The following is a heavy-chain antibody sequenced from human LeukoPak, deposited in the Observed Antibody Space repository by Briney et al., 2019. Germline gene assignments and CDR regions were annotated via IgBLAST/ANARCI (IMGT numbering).Heavy chain of an antibody. V-gene: IGHV1-69*05. Sequence: SVKVSCKASGGTFSSYALSWVRQAPGQGLEWMGRIIPIFGTANYAQKFQGRVTITTDESTSTAYMELSSLRSEDTAVYYCARDGRAVSWYNWNYDLENWFDPWGQGTLVTVSS. CDR1: GGTFSSYA. J-gene: IGHJ5*02. CDR2: IIPIFGTA. CDR3: ARDGRAVSWYNWNYDLENWFDP. D-gene: IGHD1-7*01.